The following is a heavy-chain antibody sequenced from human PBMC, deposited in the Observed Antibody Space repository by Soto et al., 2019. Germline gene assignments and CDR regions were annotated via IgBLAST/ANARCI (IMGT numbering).Heavy chain of an antibody. D-gene: IGHD2-2*01. J-gene: IGHJ3*02. CDR1: GFTFSHVW. CDR3: AADRYCSSNTCPGAFDI. Sequence: EVQLVESGGDLVKPGGSLSLSCAASGFTFSHVWMTWVRQAPGKGLEWVGRIKRKSDGETTDYAAPVKGRFTISRDDSKHTLYLQMNSLKTDDTAVYYCAADRYCSSNTCPGAFDIWGQGTMVSVSA. CDR2: IKRKSDGETT. V-gene: IGHV3-15*01.